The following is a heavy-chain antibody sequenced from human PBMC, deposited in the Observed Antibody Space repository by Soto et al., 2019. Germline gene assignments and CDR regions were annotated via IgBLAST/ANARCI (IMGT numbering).Heavy chain of an antibody. CDR1: GDSIGRFY. CDR2: VYSTGGV. CDR3: VRVLSGTGLVI. Sequence: QVQLHESGPGLVELSEALSLTCNVSGDSIGRFYWSWIRQSAGKVLEWIVRVYSTGGVTYNPGVEGRVSTSLDRSNNHVSVEMKTASAADRAGYFCVRVLSGTGLVIWGRGTRVSVSS. D-gene: IGHD1-26*01. J-gene: IGHJ6*02. V-gene: IGHV4-4*07.